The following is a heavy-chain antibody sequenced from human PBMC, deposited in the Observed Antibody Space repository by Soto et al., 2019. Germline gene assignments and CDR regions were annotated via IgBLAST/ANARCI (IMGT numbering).Heavy chain of an antibody. D-gene: IGHD3-3*01. CDR1: GFTFSTYN. Sequence: HPGGSLRLSCVASGFTFSTYNMNWVRQSPGKGLEWVAVISYDGSNKNYADSVQGRFTISRDNSRSTLYLQMNSLRAEDTAVYFCARDEIPYYDFWSALDQRINWFDPWGQGTPVTVSS. CDR3: ARDEIPYYDFWSALDQRINWFDP. V-gene: IGHV3-30-3*01. J-gene: IGHJ5*02. CDR2: ISYDGSNK.